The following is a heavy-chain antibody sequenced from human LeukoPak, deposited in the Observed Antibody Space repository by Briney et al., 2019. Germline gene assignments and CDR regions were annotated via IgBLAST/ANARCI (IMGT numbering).Heavy chain of an antibody. D-gene: IGHD3-3*01. J-gene: IGHJ4*02. CDR1: GGTFSSYA. V-gene: IGHV1-69*05. CDR3: AGTLRFLEWLLPG. CDR2: IIPIFGTA. Sequence: GASVKVSCKASGGTFSSYAISWVRQAPGQGLEWMGGIIPIFGTANYAQKFQGRVTITTDESTSTAYMELSSLRSEDTAVYYCAGTLRFLEWLLPGWGQGTLVTVSS.